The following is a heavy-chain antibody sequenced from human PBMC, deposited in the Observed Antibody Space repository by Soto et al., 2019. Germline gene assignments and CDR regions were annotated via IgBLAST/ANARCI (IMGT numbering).Heavy chain of an antibody. Sequence: GGSLRLSCAASGFTFSSYAMHWVRQAPGKGLEWVAVISYDGSNKYYADSVKGRFTISRDNSKNTLYLQMNSLRAEDTAVYYCARDRGCSGGSCYDAFDIWGQGTMVTVS. D-gene: IGHD2-15*01. CDR3: ARDRGCSGGSCYDAFDI. CDR1: GFTFSSYA. CDR2: ISYDGSNK. V-gene: IGHV3-30-3*01. J-gene: IGHJ3*02.